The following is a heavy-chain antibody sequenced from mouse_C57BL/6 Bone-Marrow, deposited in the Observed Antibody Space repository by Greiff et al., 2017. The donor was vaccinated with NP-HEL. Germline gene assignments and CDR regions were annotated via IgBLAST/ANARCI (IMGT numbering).Heavy chain of an antibody. D-gene: IGHD2-10*01. J-gene: IGHJ1*03. CDR2: ISSGGSYT. V-gene: IGHV5-6*01. CDR3: ARPSYGNYWYFDV. Sequence: EVKLMESGGDLVKPGGSLKLSCAASGFTFSSYGMSWVRQTPDKRLEWVATISSGGSYTYYPASVKGRFTISRDNAKNTLYLQMSSLKSEDTAMYYCARPSYGNYWYFDVWGTGTTVTVSS. CDR1: GFTFSSYG.